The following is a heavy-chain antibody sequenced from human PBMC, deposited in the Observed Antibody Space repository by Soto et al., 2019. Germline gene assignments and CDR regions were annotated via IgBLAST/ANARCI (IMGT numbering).Heavy chain of an antibody. V-gene: IGHV3-9*01. CDR3: VKDSNYYGMDV. CDR2: IGWTSGAA. Sequence: EVQLVESGGGLVQPGHSVRLSCAASGFTFASYALHWVRQPPGKGLEWVSGIGWTSGAAVSADSVKGRFTISRDNAKKSLYLHMNSLRAEDTALYYCVKDSNYYGMDVWGQGTAVIVSS. CDR1: GFTFASYA. J-gene: IGHJ6*02.